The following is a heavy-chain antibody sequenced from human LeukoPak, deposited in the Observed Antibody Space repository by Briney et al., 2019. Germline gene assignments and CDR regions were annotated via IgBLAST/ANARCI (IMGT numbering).Heavy chain of an antibody. D-gene: IGHD6-19*01. J-gene: IGHJ4*02. Sequence: PSETLSLTCTVSGGSISSYYWSWIRQPPGKGLEWIGYIYYSGSTNYNPSLKSRVTISVDTSKNQFSLKLSSVTAADTAVYYCARGTPSSSGSTPDNWGQGTLCTVSS. CDR1: GGSISSYY. V-gene: IGHV4-59*01. CDR2: IYYSGST. CDR3: ARGTPSSSGSTPDN.